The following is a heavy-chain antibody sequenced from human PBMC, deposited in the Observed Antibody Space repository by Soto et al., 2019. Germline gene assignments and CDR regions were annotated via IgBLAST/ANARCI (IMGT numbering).Heavy chain of an antibody. CDR3: ARRYGDCFDY. V-gene: IGHV4-59*08. Sequence: PSETLSLTCTVSGGSISSYYWSWIRQPPGKGLEWIGYIYYSGSTNYNPSLKSRVTISVDTSKTQFSLRLSPVPAADTAVYYCARRYGDCFDYWGQGTLVTVSS. CDR2: IYYSGST. CDR1: GGSISSYY. D-gene: IGHD4-17*01. J-gene: IGHJ4*02.